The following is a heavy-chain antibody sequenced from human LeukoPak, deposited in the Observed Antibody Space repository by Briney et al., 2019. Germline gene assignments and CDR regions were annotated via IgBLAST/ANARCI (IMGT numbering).Heavy chain of an antibody. D-gene: IGHD3-3*01. V-gene: IGHV4-59*01. CDR1: GGSISGYY. Sequence: PSETLSLTCTVSGGSISGYYWSWIRQPPGKGLEWIGYIYYSGSTNYNPSLKSRVTISVDTSKNQFSLKLSSVTAADTAVYYCARVSPVRVTIFGVTGGFDPWGQGTLVTVSS. J-gene: IGHJ5*02. CDR2: IYYSGST. CDR3: ARVSPVRVTIFGVTGGFDP.